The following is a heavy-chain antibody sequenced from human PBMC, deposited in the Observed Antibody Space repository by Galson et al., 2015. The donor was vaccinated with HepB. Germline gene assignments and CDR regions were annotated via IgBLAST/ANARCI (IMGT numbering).Heavy chain of an antibody. V-gene: IGHV3-23*01. Sequence: SLRLSCAASGFTFSTYAMSWVRQAPGKGLEWVSAINGGGSNSYYAGSVKGRFTISRDNSKNTLYLQMDSLRAEDSAVYYCAKGAPPGYSSNWGQGTLVTVSS. D-gene: IGHD6-13*01. J-gene: IGHJ4*02. CDR1: GFTFSTYA. CDR3: AKGAPPGYSSN. CDR2: INGGGSNS.